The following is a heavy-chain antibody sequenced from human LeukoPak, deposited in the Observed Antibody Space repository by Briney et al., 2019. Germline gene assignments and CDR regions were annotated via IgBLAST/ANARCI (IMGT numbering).Heavy chain of an antibody. J-gene: IGHJ4*02. CDR1: GFLLSDYA. D-gene: IGHD5-24*01. Sequence: PGGSLRLSCAASGFLLSDYAMNWVRQAPGKGLEWVSCVSGSGSETHYVDSVKGRFTISRETSKNTLYLQTHNLRAEDTAIYYCAKGVRDGYNSPIDYWGQGTLVIVSS. CDR3: AKGVRDGYNSPIDY. CDR2: VSGSGSET. V-gene: IGHV3-23*01.